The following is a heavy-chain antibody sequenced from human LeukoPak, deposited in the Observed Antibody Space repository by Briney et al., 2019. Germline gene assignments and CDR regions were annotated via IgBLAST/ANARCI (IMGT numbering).Heavy chain of an antibody. V-gene: IGHV4-59*01. CDR1: LGSNSIYY. CDR2: IYYSGGT. D-gene: IGHD2-2*02. J-gene: IGHJ4*02. Sequence: SESLSLTRTFCLGSNSIYYWRWLREPPARGREGGEYIYYSGGTNYNPSPKSGVTTSVDTSTKHFSLQLSSVTAADTAVYYCARGPHCERYRFYYWGQGTLVTVSS. CDR3: ARGPHCERYRFYY.